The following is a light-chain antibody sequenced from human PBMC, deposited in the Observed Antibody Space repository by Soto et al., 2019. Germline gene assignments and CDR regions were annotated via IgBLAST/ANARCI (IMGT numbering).Light chain of an antibody. Sequence: DIQMTQSPSSLSASVGDRVTNTCRASQSIGTSLSWHQQKSGRAPKLLIHAASSLQSGVPSRFSGSASGTDFTLTISSLQPEDVAVYYCQQSYSTLYTFGQGTNLEIK. CDR1: QSIGTS. J-gene: IGKJ2*01. CDR2: AAS. V-gene: IGKV1-39*01. CDR3: QQSYSTLYT.